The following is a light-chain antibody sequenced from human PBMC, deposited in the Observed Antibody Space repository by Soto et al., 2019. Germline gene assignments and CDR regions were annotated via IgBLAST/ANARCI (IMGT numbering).Light chain of an antibody. CDR3: QQYENLPFT. Sequence: DIQMTQSPSSLSASVGDRVTITCQTSQDISKYLNWYQQKPGKAPKLLIYDASNLETGVPSRFRGSGCGTDFNLTISSLKTEDIATYYCQQYENLPFTFGPGTKVDIK. J-gene: IGKJ3*01. V-gene: IGKV1-33*01. CDR1: QDISKY. CDR2: DAS.